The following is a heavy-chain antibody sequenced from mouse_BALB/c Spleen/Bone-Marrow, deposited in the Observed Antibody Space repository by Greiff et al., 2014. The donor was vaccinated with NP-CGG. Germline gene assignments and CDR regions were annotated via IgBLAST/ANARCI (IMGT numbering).Heavy chain of an antibody. D-gene: IGHD1-1*01. J-gene: IGHJ4*01. CDR1: GYSFTGYT. CDR2: INPYNGGT. CDR3: DGDGATYYGMDY. Sequence: EVKLVESGPELVKPGASMKISCKASGYSFTGYTMNWVKQSHGKNLEWIGLINPYNGGTSYNQKFKGKATLTVDKSSTIDYMGLLSVASEDSAVYIYDGDGATYYGMDYWGQGTSVTVSS. V-gene: IGHV1-25*01.